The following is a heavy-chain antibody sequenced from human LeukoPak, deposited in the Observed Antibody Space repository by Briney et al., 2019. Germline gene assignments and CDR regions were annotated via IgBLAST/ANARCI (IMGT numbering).Heavy chain of an antibody. V-gene: IGHV1-2*02. Sequence: ASVKVSCKASGYTFTGYYMHWVRQAPGQGLERMGWINPNSGGTNYAQKFQGRVTMTRDTSISTAYMELSRLRSDDTAVYYCARARAAGATPPSDYWGQGTLVTVSS. J-gene: IGHJ4*02. CDR3: ARARAAGATPPSDY. D-gene: IGHD1-26*01. CDR1: GYTFTGYY. CDR2: INPNSGGT.